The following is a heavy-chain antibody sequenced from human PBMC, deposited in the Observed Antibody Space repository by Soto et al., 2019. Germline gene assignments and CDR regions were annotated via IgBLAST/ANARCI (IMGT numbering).Heavy chain of an antibody. CDR2: IWYDGSNK. CDR1: GFTFSSYG. V-gene: IGHV3-33*01. CDR3: ARPAYAAFWSGYPYYYYYGMDV. Sequence: SLRLSCAASGFTFSSYGMHWVRQAPGKGLEWVAVIWYDGSNKYYADSVKGRFTISRDNSKNTLYLQMNSLRAEDTAVYYCARPAYAAFWSGYPYYYYYGMDVWGQGTTVTVSS. J-gene: IGHJ6*02. D-gene: IGHD3-3*01.